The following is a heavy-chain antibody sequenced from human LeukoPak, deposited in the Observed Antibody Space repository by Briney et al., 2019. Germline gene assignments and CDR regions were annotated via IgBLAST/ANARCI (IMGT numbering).Heavy chain of an antibody. CDR2: ISSSSSYI. CDR3: ERGLALARRYFDY. J-gene: IGHJ4*02. D-gene: IGHD6-6*01. V-gene: IGHV3-21*01. Sequence: GGSLRLSCAASGFTFSSYSMNWVRQAPGKGLEWVSSISSSSSYIYYADSVKGRFTISRDNAKNSLYLQMNSLRAEDTAVYYCERGLALARRYFDYWGQGTLVTVSS. CDR1: GFTFSSYS.